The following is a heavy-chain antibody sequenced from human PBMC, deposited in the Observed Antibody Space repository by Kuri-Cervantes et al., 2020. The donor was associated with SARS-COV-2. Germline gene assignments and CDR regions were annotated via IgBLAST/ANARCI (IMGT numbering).Heavy chain of an antibody. CDR3: ARGGGVRGLMVLFQWRGAGPLDF. D-gene: IGHD3-10*01. J-gene: IGHJ4*02. CDR1: GYTFTGYY. Sequence: ASVKVSCKASGYTFTGYYMHWVRQAPGQGLEWMGWINPNSGGTNYAQKFQGWVAMIRDTSLSTAYMELSRLRSDDTAVYYCARGGGVRGLMVLFQWRGAGPLDFWGQGTLVTVSS. V-gene: IGHV1-2*04. CDR2: INPNSGGT.